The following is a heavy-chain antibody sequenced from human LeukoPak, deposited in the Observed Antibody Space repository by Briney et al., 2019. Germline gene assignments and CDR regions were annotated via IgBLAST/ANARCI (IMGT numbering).Heavy chain of an antibody. CDR3: AKDNGDHPENAFDI. Sequence: GGTLRLSCAASGFTFGDYAMHWVRQAPGKGLEWVSLISGDGGSTYYADSVKGPFTISRDNSKNSLYLQMNSLRTEDTAFYYCAKDNGDHPENAFDIWGQGTMVTVSS. D-gene: IGHD4-17*01. CDR2: ISGDGGST. V-gene: IGHV3-43*02. J-gene: IGHJ3*02. CDR1: GFTFGDYA.